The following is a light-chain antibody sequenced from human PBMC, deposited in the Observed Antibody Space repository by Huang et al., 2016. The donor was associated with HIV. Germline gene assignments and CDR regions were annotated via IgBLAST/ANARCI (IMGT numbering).Light chain of an antibody. CDR3: QHYNNWPPWT. Sequence: EIVMTQSPATLSVSPGERATHSCRASQGVSNNIAGYQQKPGQTPRPFIHGASTGATGIAAKFSGRGSGTDFTLTITSLQPEDSAVYYCQHYNNWPPWTFGPGTQVEI. J-gene: IGKJ1*01. CDR1: QGVSNN. CDR2: GAS. V-gene: IGKV3D-15*01.